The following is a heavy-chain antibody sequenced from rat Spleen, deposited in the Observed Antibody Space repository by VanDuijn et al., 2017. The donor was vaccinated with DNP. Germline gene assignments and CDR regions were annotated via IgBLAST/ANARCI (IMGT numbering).Heavy chain of an antibody. CDR3: TRENYGSFDY. CDR2: ISPSGGST. J-gene: IGHJ2*01. CDR1: GFTFSNYD. Sequence: EVQLVESGGGLVQPGRSLKLSCAASGFTFSNYDMAWVRQAPTKGLEWVASISPSGGSTDYRDSVKGRFTISRDNAKNSLYLQMDSLRSEDTATYYCTRENYGSFDYWGQGVVVTVSS. V-gene: IGHV5-27*01. D-gene: IGHD1-3*01.